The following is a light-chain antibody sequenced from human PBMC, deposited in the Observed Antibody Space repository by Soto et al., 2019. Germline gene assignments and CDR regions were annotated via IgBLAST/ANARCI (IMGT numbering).Light chain of an antibody. CDR3: SSYTSSTFYV. J-gene: IGLJ1*01. CDR2: EVS. CDR1: SSDGCGYNY. V-gene: IGLV2-14*01. Sequence: QSALTQPASVSGSPGQSITISCTGTSSDGCGYNYVSWYQQHPGKAHKLMIYEVSNRPSGVSNRSSGSKSGNTASLTISGLQAEDEADYYCSSYTSSTFYVFGTGTKLTVL.